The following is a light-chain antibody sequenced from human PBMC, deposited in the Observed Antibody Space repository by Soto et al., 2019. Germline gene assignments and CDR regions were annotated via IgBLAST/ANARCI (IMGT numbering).Light chain of an antibody. Sequence: VVSHTPATLSVSPREWASVSSRASQSVSSKLAWYQQKPGQAPRLLIYGASTRATGIPARFSCGGCGGEHTLSISSLQSQDIGSYYFRQYDKGPRTFGQGTKVDVK. J-gene: IGKJ1*01. CDR1: QSVSSK. CDR3: RQYDKGPRT. CDR2: GAS. V-gene: IGKV3-15*01.